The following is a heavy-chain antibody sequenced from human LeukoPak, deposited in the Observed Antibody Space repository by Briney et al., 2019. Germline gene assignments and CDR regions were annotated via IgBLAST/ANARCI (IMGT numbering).Heavy chain of an antibody. CDR1: GFTFSTYA. V-gene: IGHV3-23*01. D-gene: IGHD2-15*01. CDR2: ISGSGGST. Sequence: GGSLRLSCAASGFTFSTYALSWVRQAPGKGLEWVSAISGSGGSTNYADSVKGRFTISRDNSKNTLYLQMNSLRAEDTAVYYCARFPYCSGGSCYSGNNWFDPWGQGTLVTVSS. CDR3: ARFPYCSGGSCYSGNNWFDP. J-gene: IGHJ5*02.